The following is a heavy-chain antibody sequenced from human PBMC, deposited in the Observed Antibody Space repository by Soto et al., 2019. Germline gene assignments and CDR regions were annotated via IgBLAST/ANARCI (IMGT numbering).Heavy chain of an antibody. Sequence: SETLSLTCAVYGGSFSGYYWSWIRQPPGKGLEWIGEINHSGSTNYNPSLKSRVTISVDTSKKQFSLKLSSVTAADTAVYYCARLDYSSSSGKGGYYYYYGMDVWVQGTTVT. CDR3: ARLDYSSSSGKGGYYYYYGMDV. V-gene: IGHV4-34*01. J-gene: IGHJ6*02. CDR1: GGSFSGYY. D-gene: IGHD6-6*01. CDR2: INHSGST.